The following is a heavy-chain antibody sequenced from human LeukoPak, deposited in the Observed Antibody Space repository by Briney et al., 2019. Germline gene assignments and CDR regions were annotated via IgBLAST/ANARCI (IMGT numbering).Heavy chain of an antibody. V-gene: IGHV1-18*01. CDR1: GYTFTTYG. J-gene: IGHJ4*02. CDR3: ARDEDTDILTGNERFDY. CDR2: ISANNGNT. Sequence: ASVNPSCKASGYTFTTYGIIWVRQAPGQGLEWMGWISANNGNTNYAQNLQGRVTMTTDTSTSTAYMELRSLRSDDTAVYYCARDEDTDILTGNERFDYWGQGTLVTVSS. D-gene: IGHD3-9*01.